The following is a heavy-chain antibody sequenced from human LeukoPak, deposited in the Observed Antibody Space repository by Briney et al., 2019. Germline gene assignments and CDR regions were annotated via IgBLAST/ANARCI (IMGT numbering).Heavy chain of an antibody. J-gene: IGHJ4*02. CDR1: GYPISSGYY. Sequence: SETLSLTCAVSGYPISSGYYWGWIRQPPGKGLEWIGSIYHSGSTHYNSSLKSRITISVDTSKNQFSLKLTSVTAADTAMYYCARQWQSTGFDYWGQGTLVTVSS. CDR2: IYHSGST. CDR3: ARQWQSTGFDY. V-gene: IGHV4-38-2*01. D-gene: IGHD2-2*01.